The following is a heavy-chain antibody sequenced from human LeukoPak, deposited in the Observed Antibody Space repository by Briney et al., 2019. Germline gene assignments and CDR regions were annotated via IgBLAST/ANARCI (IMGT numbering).Heavy chain of an antibody. CDR2: ISGSGNST. V-gene: IGHV3-23*01. D-gene: IGHD3-9*01. CDR1: GFTSSSYA. CDR3: AKHYDILTGYFDY. J-gene: IGHJ4*02. Sequence: GGSLRLSCAASGFTSSSYAMSWVRQAPGKGLEWVSVISGSGNSTYFADSVKGRFTISRDNSKNTLYLQMNSLRAEDTAVYYCAKHYDILTGYFDYWGQGTLVTVSS.